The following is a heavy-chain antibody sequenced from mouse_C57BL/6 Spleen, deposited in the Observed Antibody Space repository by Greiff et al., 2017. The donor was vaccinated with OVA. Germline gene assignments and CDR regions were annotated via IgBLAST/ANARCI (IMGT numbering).Heavy chain of an antibody. CDR3: ARNWGDGYFDY. Sequence: VQLVESGPGLVAPSQSLSITCTVSGFSLTSYAISWVRQPPGQGLERLGVIWTGGGTNYNSDLKYRMSISKDNSKSQVYLKMNSLQTDDTARYYCARNWGDGYFDYWGQGTTLTVSS. V-gene: IGHV2-9-1*01. D-gene: IGHD3-3*01. CDR2: IWTGGGT. CDR1: GFSLTSYA. J-gene: IGHJ2*01.